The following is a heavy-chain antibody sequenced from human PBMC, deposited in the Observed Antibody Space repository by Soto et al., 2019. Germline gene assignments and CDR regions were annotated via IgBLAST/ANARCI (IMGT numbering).Heavy chain of an antibody. J-gene: IGHJ4*02. CDR2: ISGSGGST. Sequence: LSCAASWYTLRSGAVCWARQAPGKGLEWVSAISGSGGSTYYADSVKGRFTISRDNSKNTLYLQMNSLRAEDTAVYYCAKDRVAAAGTGPYYFDYWGQRTLVTVSS. V-gene: IGHV3-23*01. CDR1: WYTLRSGA. D-gene: IGHD6-13*01. CDR3: AKDRVAAAGTGPYYFDY.